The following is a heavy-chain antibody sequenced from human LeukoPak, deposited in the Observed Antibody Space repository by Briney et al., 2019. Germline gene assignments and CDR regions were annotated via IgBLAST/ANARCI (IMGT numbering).Heavy chain of an antibody. V-gene: IGHV3-9*01. CDR3: AKDMNSYGSGSSYNPWGPFDS. J-gene: IGHJ4*02. D-gene: IGHD3-10*01. CDR2: IAWNSGNT. CDR1: GFTFDNYA. Sequence: GGSLRLSCAAPGFTFDNYAMHWVRQAPGKGLEWVSGIAWNSGNTGFADSVKGRLTISRDNAENSLYLQMNSLTPEDTAFYFCAKDMNSYGSGSSYNPWGPFDSWGQGTLVTVSS.